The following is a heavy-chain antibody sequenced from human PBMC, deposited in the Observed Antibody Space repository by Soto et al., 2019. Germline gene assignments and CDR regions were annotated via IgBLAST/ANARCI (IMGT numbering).Heavy chain of an antibody. V-gene: IGHV3-53*04. Sequence: EVQLVESGGGLVQPGGSLRLSCAASGFTVSSNYMSWVRQAPGKGLEWVSVIYSGGSTYYADSVKGRFTISRHNSKNTLSLQMNSLRAEDTAVYYCATTCIFQQLYYYYYMDVWGKGATVTVSS. CDR1: GFTVSSNY. D-gene: IGHD6-13*01. CDR3: ATTCIFQQLYYYYYMDV. CDR2: IYSGGST. J-gene: IGHJ6*03.